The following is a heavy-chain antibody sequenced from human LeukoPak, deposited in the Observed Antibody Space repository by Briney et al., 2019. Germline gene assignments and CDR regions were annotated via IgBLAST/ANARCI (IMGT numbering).Heavy chain of an antibody. CDR3: AKAPYSSGWYADY. CDR1: GFTFSGFW. J-gene: IGHJ4*02. CDR2: INSDGSEG. D-gene: IGHD6-19*01. V-gene: IGHV3-7*03. Sequence: GGSLRLSCAVSGFTFSGFWMSWSRQAPGKGLEWVASINSDGSEGYYADSVKGRFTISRDNSKNTLYLQMNSLRAEDTAVYYCAKAPYSSGWYADYWGQGTLVTVSS.